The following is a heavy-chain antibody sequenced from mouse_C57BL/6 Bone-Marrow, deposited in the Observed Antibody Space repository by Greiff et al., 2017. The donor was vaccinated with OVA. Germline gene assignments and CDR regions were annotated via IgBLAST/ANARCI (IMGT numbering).Heavy chain of an antibody. D-gene: IGHD2-3*01. CDR2: IYPGSGST. V-gene: IGHV1-55*01. Sequence: QVHVKQPGAELVKPGASVKMSCKASGYTFTSYWITWVKQRPGQGLEWIGDIYPGSGSTNYNEKFKSKATLTVDTSSSTAYMQLSSLTSEDSAVYYCAREGVYDGYYRYWYFDVWGTGTTVTVSS. J-gene: IGHJ1*03. CDR3: AREGVYDGYYRYWYFDV. CDR1: GYTFTSYW.